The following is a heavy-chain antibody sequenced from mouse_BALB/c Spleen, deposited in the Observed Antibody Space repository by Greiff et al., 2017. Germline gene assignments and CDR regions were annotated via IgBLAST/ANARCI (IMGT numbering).Heavy chain of an antibody. CDR2: ISSGGST. V-gene: IGHV5-6-5*01. J-gene: IGHJ1*01. CDR1: GFTFSSYA. CDR3: ARVGRRDWYFDV. Sequence: DVKLVESGGGLVKPGGSLKLSCAASGFTFSSYAMSWVRQTPEKRLEWVASISSGGSTYYPDSVKGRFTISRDNARNILYLQMSSLRSEDTAMYYCARVGRRDWYFDVWGAGTTVTVSS.